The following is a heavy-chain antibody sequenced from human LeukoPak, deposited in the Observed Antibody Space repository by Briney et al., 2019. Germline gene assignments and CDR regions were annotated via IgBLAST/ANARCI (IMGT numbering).Heavy chain of an antibody. CDR3: ASYDFWSGYSFDY. J-gene: IGHJ4*02. V-gene: IGHV4-39*07. Sequence: SETLSLTCTVSGGSISSSSYYWGWIRQPPGKGLEWIGSIYYSGSTYYNPSLKSRVTISVDTSKNQFSLKLSSVTAAGTAVYYCASYDFWSGYSFDYWGQGTLVTVSS. D-gene: IGHD3-3*01. CDR2: IYYSGST. CDR1: GGSISSSSYY.